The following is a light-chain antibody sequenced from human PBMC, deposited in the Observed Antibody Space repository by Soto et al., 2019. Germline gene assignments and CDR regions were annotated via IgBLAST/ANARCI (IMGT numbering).Light chain of an antibody. CDR2: WAS. J-gene: IGKJ4*01. Sequence: DIVMTQPPDSLAVSLGERATINCKSSQTVLYSANNKNYLVWYQQKPGQPPKMLIYWASTRESGVPDRFSGSGSGTDFTLTISSLQAEDVAVYYCQQYYSAPLTFGGGTKVDIK. V-gene: IGKV4-1*01. CDR1: QTVLYSANNKNY. CDR3: QQYYSAPLT.